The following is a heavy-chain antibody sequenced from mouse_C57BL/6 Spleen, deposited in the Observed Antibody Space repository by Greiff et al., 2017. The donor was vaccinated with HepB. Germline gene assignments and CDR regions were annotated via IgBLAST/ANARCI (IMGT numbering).Heavy chain of an antibody. CDR3: ARKDYYYGSFYAMDY. D-gene: IGHD1-1*01. J-gene: IGHJ4*01. CDR2: IHPNSGST. Sequence: QVQLQQPGAELVKPGASVKLSCKASGYTFTSYWMHWVKQRPGQGLEWIGMIHPNSGSTNYNEKFKSKATLTVDKSSSTACMQLSSLTSEDSAVYYCARKDYYYGSFYAMDYWGQGTSVTVSS. CDR1: GYTFTSYW. V-gene: IGHV1-64*01.